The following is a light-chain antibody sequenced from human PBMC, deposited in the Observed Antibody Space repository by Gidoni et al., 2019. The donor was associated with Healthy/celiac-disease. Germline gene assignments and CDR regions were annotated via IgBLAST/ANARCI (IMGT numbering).Light chain of an antibody. CDR2: EGS. V-gene: IGLV2-23*01. J-gene: IGLJ3*02. Sequence: SALTQPASVSGSPGRSITISCNGPSSDVGRYNLVSWNKQHPGKAPKLMIYEGSKRPSGVSNRFSGSKSGNTASLTISGLQAEDEADYYCCSYAGSSTWVFGGGTKLTVL. CDR3: CSYAGSSTWV. CDR1: SSDVGRYNL.